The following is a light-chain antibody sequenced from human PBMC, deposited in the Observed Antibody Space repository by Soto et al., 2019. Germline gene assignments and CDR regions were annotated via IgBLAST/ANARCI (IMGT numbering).Light chain of an antibody. CDR3: QQYYSTLT. CDR1: QSVLYSSNNKNY. J-gene: IGKJ4*01. V-gene: IGKV4-1*01. Sequence: DIVMTQSPDSLAVSLGERATINCKSSQSVLYSSNNKNYLAWYQQKPGQPRKLLIYWASTRESGVPDRFSGSGSGIDFTLTISSLQAEDVAVYYCQQYYSTLTLGGGTKVELK. CDR2: WAS.